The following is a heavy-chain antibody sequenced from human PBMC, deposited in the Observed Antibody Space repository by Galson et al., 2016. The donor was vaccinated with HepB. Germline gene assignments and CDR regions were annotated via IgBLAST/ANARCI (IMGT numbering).Heavy chain of an antibody. CDR3: ARGRGYGDSPAYFDY. J-gene: IGHJ4*02. V-gene: IGHV3-33*01. CDR2: IWYDGSNQ. CDR1: GFTFSTYG. D-gene: IGHD4-17*01. Sequence: SLRLSCAASGFTFSTYGVHWVRQAPGKGLGWVAVIWYDGSNQYYAHSVEGRFTISRDNSKNTVFLQMNSLRAEDTAVYYCARGRGYGDSPAYFDYWGQGTLVTVSS.